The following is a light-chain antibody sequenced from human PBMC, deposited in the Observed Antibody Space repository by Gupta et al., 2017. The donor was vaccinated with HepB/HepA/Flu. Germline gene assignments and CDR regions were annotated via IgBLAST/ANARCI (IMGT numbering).Light chain of an antibody. Sequence: DIVMTQSPASLAVSLGERATINCKSSQSVLYSSDNNNYLSWYPQKPGQPPKLLIYWASAREYGVPDRFSASGSGTDFTLTISSLQAEDVAVYYCQQYHTIPWTFGQGTKVEIK. CDR1: QSVLYSSDNNNY. V-gene: IGKV4-1*01. J-gene: IGKJ1*01. CDR3: QQYHTIPWT. CDR2: WAS.